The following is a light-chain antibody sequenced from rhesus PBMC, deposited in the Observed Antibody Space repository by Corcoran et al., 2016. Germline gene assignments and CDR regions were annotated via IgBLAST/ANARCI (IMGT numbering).Light chain of an antibody. CDR2: AAS. J-gene: IGKJ3*01. V-gene: IGKV1S17*01. Sequence: DIQMTQSPSALSASVGDRVTISCRASQNIYNNVAWYQQKPGKAPKLLIYAASSLQSGIPSRFSGNGSGTDFTLTISNLQPEDTAAYYCTQFYGHPFTFGPGTKLDFK. CDR1: QNIYNN. CDR3: TQFYGHPFT.